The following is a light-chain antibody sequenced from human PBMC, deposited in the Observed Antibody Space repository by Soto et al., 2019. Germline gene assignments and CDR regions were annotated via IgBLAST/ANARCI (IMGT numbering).Light chain of an antibody. CDR3: CSYAGRYTLL. J-gene: IGLJ2*01. V-gene: IGLV2-11*01. CDR2: DVN. Sequence: QPVLTQPRSVSGSPGQTVTISCTGTSSDVGSYTSVSWYQQYPGKAPKLMIYDVNKRPSGVPGRFSGSKSGHTASLTISGLQAEDEAEYYCCSYAGRYTLLFGGGTKVTVL. CDR1: SSDVGSYTS.